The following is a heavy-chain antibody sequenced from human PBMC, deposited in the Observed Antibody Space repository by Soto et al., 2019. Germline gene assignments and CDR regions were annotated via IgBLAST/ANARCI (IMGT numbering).Heavy chain of an antibody. Sequence: HPEGSLRLSCAAAGFAFSTYAMTWVRQAPGKGLEWVSVISGSGGSSYYAASVKGRFTISRDNSKNTLFLQMNGLRAEDTAVYYCAKVTKRAAAGRYEYYKYGMDVWGQGTTVTVSS. D-gene: IGHD6-13*01. CDR2: ISGSGGSS. V-gene: IGHV3-23*01. CDR1: GFAFSTYA. CDR3: AKVTKRAAAGRYEYYKYGMDV. J-gene: IGHJ6*02.